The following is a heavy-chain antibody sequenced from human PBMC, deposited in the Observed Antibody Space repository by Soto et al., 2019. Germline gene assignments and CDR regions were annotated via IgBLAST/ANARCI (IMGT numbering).Heavy chain of an antibody. D-gene: IGHD1-26*01. CDR1: GGTFSSYA. V-gene: IGHV1-69*01. J-gene: IGHJ6*02. Sequence: QVQLVQSGAEVKKPGSSVKVSCKASGGTFSSYAISWVRQAPGQGLEWMGGIIPIFGTANYAQKFQGRVTITADESTSTAYMELSSLRSEDTTVYYCAGQSGRPYYYYYGMAVWGQGATVTVSS. CDR3: AGQSGRPYYYYYGMAV. CDR2: IIPIFGTA.